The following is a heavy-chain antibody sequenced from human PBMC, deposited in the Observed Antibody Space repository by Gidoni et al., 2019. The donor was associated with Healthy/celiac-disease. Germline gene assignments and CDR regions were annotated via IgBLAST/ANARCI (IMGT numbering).Heavy chain of an antibody. CDR1: GFTFSSYA. V-gene: IGHV3-30-3*01. D-gene: IGHD2-2*01. Sequence: QVQLVESGGGVVQPGRSLRLSCAASGFTFSSYAMHWVRQAPGKGLEWVAVISYDGSNKYYADSVKGRFTISRDNSKNTLYLQMNSLRAEDTAVYYCASEGDTLGYCSSTSCRPVDYWGQGTLVTVSS. CDR2: ISYDGSNK. J-gene: IGHJ4*02. CDR3: ASEGDTLGYCSSTSCRPVDY.